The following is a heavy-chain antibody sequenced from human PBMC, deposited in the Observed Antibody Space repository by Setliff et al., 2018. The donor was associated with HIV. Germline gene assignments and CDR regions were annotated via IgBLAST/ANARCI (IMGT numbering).Heavy chain of an antibody. V-gene: IGHV3-21*01. D-gene: IGHD6-19*01. CDR3: ARGSCSGCYLSDY. J-gene: IGHJ4*02. CDR2: ISSSSSYI. CDR1: GFTFSSYS. Sequence: GSLRLSCAASGFTFSSYSMNWVRQAPGKGLEWVSSISSSSSYIYYADSVKGRFTISRDNAKNSLYLQMNSLRAEDTAVYYCARGSCSGCYLSDYWGLGTLVTVS.